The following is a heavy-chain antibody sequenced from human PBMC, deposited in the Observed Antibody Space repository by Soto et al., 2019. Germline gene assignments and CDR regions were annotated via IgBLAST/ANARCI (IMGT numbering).Heavy chain of an antibody. Sequence: GGSLRLSCAASGFTFSDAWMNWVRQAPGKGLEWVGRIYSRTDGGTTDYAAPVKGRFPVSRDDSKNTLYLQMNSLRAEDTAVYYCARRWSSYFDYWGQGTLVTVSS. D-gene: IGHD3-3*01. CDR1: GFTFSDAW. J-gene: IGHJ4*02. V-gene: IGHV3-15*01. CDR3: ARRWSSYFDY. CDR2: IYSRTDGGTT.